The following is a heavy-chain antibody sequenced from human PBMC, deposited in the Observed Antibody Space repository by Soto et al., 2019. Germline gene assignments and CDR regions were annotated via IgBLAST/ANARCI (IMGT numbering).Heavy chain of an antibody. D-gene: IGHD6-6*01. CDR2: IIPIFGTA. Sequence: SVKVSCKASGGTFSSYAISWVRQAPGQGLEWMGGIIPIFGTANYAQKFQGRVTITADESTSTAYMELSSLRSEDTAVYYCAAKDSSSSVYYYGMEVWGKGTTVTVSS. J-gene: IGHJ6*04. V-gene: IGHV1-69*13. CDR1: GGTFSSYA. CDR3: AAKDSSSSVYYYGMEV.